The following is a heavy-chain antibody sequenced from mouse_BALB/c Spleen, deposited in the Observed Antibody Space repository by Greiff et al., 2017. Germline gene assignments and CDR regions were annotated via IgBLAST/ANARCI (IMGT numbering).Heavy chain of an antibody. CDR2: INPSTGYT. Sequence: QVQLQQSGAELAKPGASVKMSCKASGYTFTSYWMHWVKQRPGQGLEWIGYINPSTGYTEYNQKFKDKATLTADKSSSTAYMQLSSLTSEDSAVYYCATTVAMDYWGQGTSVTVSS. CDR1: GYTFTSYW. CDR3: ATTVAMDY. J-gene: IGHJ4*01. D-gene: IGHD1-1*01. V-gene: IGHV1-7*01.